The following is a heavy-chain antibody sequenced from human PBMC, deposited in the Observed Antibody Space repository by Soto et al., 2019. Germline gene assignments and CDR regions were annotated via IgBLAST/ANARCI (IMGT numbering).Heavy chain of an antibody. Sequence: PTETLSLTCTVSGDSIRSSSYWGWIRQPPGKGLEWIGSIYSTGNTYYNPSLNSQVTISVDTSKNQFSLNVISVTAADTAVYYCRRSSRYSTDVWGQGTTVTVSS. D-gene: IGHD6-13*01. J-gene: IGHJ6*02. CDR3: RRSSRYSTDV. V-gene: IGHV4-39*01. CDR1: GDSIRSSSY. CDR2: IYSTGNT.